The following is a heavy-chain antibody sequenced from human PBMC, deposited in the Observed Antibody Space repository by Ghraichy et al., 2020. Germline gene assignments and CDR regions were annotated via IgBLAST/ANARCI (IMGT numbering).Heavy chain of an antibody. D-gene: IGHD6-19*01. CDR3: ARVIGTVEVAGTGKYYFGY. CDR1: GGSVSSSTYY. CDR2: IHHSGST. J-gene: IGHJ4*02. V-gene: IGHV4-39*01. Sequence: SETLSLTCTVSGGSVSSSTYYWGWIRQPPGKGLEWIANIHHSGSTYYNPSLKSRVTISIDTSKNQFSLNVTSVTAADTAVYYCARVIGTVEVAGTGKYYFGYCGQGTLGTVSS.